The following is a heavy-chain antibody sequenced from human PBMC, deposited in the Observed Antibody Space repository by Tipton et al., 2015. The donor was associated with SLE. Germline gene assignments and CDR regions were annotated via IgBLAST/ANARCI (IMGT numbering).Heavy chain of an antibody. V-gene: IGHV3-74*01. J-gene: IGHJ4*02. CDR1: GFTFSSHW. CDR2: INSDGSTT. Sequence: SLRLSCAASGFTFSSHWMHWVRQVPGKGLVWVSRINSDGSTTNYADSVKGRFTISRDNAKNTLYLQMNSLRAEDTAVYYCTRGGSGYSLNWGQGTLVTVSS. CDR3: TRGGSGYSLN. D-gene: IGHD3-22*01.